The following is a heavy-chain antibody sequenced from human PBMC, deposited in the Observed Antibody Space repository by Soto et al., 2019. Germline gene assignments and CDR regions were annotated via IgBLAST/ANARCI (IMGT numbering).Heavy chain of an antibody. D-gene: IGHD2-2*01. J-gene: IGHJ6*02. CDR2: IYYSGST. Sequence: SETLSLTCTVSGGSVSSGSYYWSWIRQPPGKGLEWIGYIYYSGSTNYNPSLKSRVTISVDTSKNQFSLKLSSVTAADTAVYYCAREGQYRGYYYYGMDVWGQGTTVSVSS. V-gene: IGHV4-61*01. CDR1: GGSVSSGSYY. CDR3: AREGQYRGYYYYGMDV.